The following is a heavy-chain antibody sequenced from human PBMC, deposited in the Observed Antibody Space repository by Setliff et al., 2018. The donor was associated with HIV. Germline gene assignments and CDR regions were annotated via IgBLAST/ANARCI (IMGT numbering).Heavy chain of an antibody. CDR3: ARVFVDTAVLRVLEYYFDS. CDR2: IYHSGTT. J-gene: IGHJ4*02. Sequence: NPSETLSLTCAVSGYSISSGYYWGWIRQPPGKGLEWVGSIYHSGTTYYNPSLKSRITISLDTSKNQFSLRMRSVTAADTAVYYCARVFVDTAVLRVLEYYFDSWGRGTLVTVSS. D-gene: IGHD5-18*01. V-gene: IGHV4-38-2*01. CDR1: GYSISSGYY.